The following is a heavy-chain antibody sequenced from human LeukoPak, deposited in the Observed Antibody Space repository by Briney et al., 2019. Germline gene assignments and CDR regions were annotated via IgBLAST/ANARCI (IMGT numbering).Heavy chain of an antibody. CDR3: ARHIYDSGGYRIDY. CDR1: GGSISSFY. CDR2: IYYSGST. D-gene: IGHD3-22*01. V-gene: IGHV4-59*08. Sequence: SEPLSLTCTVSGGSISSFYWSWIRQPPGKGLEWMGYIYYSGSTKYNPSLKSRVTISLDTSNNQFSLELSSVTAADTAVYYCARHIYDSGGYRIDYWGQGTLVTVSS. J-gene: IGHJ4*02.